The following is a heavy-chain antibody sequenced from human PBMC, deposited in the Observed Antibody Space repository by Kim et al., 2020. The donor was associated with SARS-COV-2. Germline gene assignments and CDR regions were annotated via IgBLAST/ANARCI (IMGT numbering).Heavy chain of an antibody. CDR3: ARDRDLDSSGYPAI. D-gene: IGHD3-22*01. Sequence: ASVKVSCKASGYTFTSYGISWVRQAPGQGLEWMGWISAYNGNTNYAQKLQGRVTMTTDTSTSTAYMELRSLRSDDTAVYYCARDRDLDSSGYPAIWGQGTMVTVSS. CDR1: GYTFTSYG. CDR2: ISAYNGNT. J-gene: IGHJ3*02. V-gene: IGHV1-18*01.